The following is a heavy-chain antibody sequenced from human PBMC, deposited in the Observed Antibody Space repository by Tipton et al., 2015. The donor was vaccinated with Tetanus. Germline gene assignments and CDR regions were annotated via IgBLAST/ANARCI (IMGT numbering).Heavy chain of an antibody. V-gene: IGHV1-18*01. CDR2: ISPFTGDT. Sequence: QLEQSGAEVKKPGASVKVSCKASGYTFTHYGISWERQAPGQGLEWVGWISPFTGDTEYAQSLQDRFILTTDTSTATAYVEFRSLTSDDTAVYYCARDRAVPVQAYGTDVWGQGTSVTVSS. D-gene: IGHD6-19*01. CDR1: GYTFTHYG. CDR3: ARDRAVPVQAYGTDV. J-gene: IGHJ6*02.